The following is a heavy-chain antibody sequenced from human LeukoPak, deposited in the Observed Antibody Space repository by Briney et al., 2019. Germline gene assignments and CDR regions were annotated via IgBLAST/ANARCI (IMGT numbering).Heavy chain of an antibody. V-gene: IGHV4-39*07. J-gene: IGHJ4*02. CDR3: AIIQLLRFFDGPPFDY. CDR2: IYYSGST. D-gene: IGHD3-9*01. Sequence: SETLSLTCTVSGGSISSSSYYWGWIRQPPGKGLEWIGSIYYSGSTYYNPSLKSRVTISVDTSKNQFSLKLSSVTAADTAVYYCAIIQLLRFFDGPPFDYGGQGTLVPVSS. CDR1: GGSISSSSYY.